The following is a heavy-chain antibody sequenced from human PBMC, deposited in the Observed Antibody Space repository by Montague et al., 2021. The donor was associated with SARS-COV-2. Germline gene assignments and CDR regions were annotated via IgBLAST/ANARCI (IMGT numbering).Heavy chain of an antibody. CDR3: CAVLSPYYYGMDV. V-gene: IGHV3-7*01. J-gene: IGHJ6*02. CDR1: GFTFSSYW. Sequence: SLRLSCAASGFTFSSYWMSWVRQAPGKGLEWVANIKQDGSEKYYVDSVKGRFTISRDNAKNSLYLQMNSLRAEDTAVYYRCAVLSPYYYGMDVWGQGTTVTVSS. CDR2: IKQDGSEK.